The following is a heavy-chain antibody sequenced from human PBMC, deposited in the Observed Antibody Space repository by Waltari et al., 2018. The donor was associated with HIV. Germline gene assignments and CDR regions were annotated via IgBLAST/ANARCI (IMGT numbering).Heavy chain of an antibody. CDR1: GFTFGGYV. J-gene: IGHJ4*02. D-gene: IGHD3-3*01. Sequence: EVQLVESGGGLVQPGRYLSISWTASGFTFGGYVLRWFRQVPGKGLEWVDYIRRKAYGGTTEYAASVKGRFTISRDDSKSIAYLQMNSLKTEDTAVYYCTRDGLYYDFWSGYPGYWGQGTLVTVSS. V-gene: IGHV3-49*03. CDR2: IRRKAYGGTT. CDR3: TRDGLYYDFWSGYPGY.